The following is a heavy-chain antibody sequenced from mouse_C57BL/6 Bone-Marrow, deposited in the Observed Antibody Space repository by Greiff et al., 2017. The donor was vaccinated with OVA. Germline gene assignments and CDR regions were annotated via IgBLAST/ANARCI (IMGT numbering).Heavy chain of an antibody. Sequence: WMKQRPEQGLEWIGYIYPRDGSTKYNEKFKGKATLTADKSSSTAYMQLNSLTSEDSAVYFCARWDLYYFDYWGQGTTLTVSS. D-gene: IGHD1-1*01. CDR2: IYPRDGST. V-gene: IGHV1-78*01. CDR3: ARWDLYYFDY. J-gene: IGHJ2*01.